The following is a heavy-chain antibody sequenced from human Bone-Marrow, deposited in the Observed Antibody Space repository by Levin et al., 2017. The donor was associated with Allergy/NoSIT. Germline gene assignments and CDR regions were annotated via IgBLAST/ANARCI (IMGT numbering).Heavy chain of an antibody. D-gene: IGHD2-15*01. CDR2: INPNSGNT. CDR1: GYSFTSYN. CDR3: ARGDCYSGSCYGPDWFDP. Sequence: SVKVSCKTSGYSFTSYNVYWVRQAPGQGLEWMGYINPNSGNTGYAQKFQGRVIMTRNSSITTAYMELSGLRFEDTAIYYCARGDCYSGSCYGPDWFDPWGQGTQVTVSS. V-gene: IGHV1-8*01. J-gene: IGHJ5*02.